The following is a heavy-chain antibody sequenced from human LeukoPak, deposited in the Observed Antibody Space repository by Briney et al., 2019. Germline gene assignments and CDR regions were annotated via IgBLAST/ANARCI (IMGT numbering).Heavy chain of an antibody. CDR1: GFTFSSYS. V-gene: IGHV3-21*01. D-gene: IGHD6-13*01. J-gene: IGHJ4*02. Sequence: GGSLRLSCAASGFTFSSYSMNWVRQAPGKGLEWVSSISSGSNYIYNADSVKGRFTISRDNAKSSLYLQMNSLRAEDTAVYYCARGGIAATHPLDSWGQGTLVTVSP. CDR2: ISSGSNYI. CDR3: ARGGIAATHPLDS.